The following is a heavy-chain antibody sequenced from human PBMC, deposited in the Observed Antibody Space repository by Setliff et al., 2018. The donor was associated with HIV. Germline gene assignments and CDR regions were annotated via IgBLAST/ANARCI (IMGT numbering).Heavy chain of an antibody. D-gene: IGHD2-15*01. CDR3: ARYCSGGSCYSDDAFDI. J-gene: IGHJ3*02. CDR2: INWNGGST. V-gene: IGHV3-20*04. CDR1: GFTVSSNY. Sequence: GGSLRLSCAASGFTVSSNYMSWVRQAPGKGLEWVSGINWNGGSTGYVDSVKGRFTISRDNAKNSLYLQMNSLRAEDTALYYCARYCSGGSCYSDDAFDIWGQGTMVTVSS.